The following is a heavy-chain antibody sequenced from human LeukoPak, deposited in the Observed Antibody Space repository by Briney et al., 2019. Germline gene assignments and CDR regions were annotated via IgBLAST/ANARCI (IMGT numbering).Heavy chain of an antibody. CDR2: INHSGST. J-gene: IGHJ4*02. Sequence: SETLSLTCAVYGGSFSGYYWSWIRQPPGKGLEWIGGINHSGSTNYNPSLKSRVTISVDTSKNQFSLKLSSVTAADTAVYYCARGPRYYYDSSGYYWGQGTLVTVSS. CDR1: GGSFSGYY. V-gene: IGHV4-34*01. CDR3: ARGPRYYYDSSGYY. D-gene: IGHD3-22*01.